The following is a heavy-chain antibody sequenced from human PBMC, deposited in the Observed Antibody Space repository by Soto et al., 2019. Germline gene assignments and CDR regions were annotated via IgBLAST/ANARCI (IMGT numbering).Heavy chain of an antibody. J-gene: IGHJ4*02. CDR3: AIADYYDRSGYLLPCGY. V-gene: IGHV1-8*01. Sequence: QVQLVQSGAEVKKPGASVKVSCKASGYTFTSYDINWVRQATGQGLEWMGWMNTNSGNTGYAQKFHGRVTMTRNTSISMAYMELSSLRSEDTAVYYCAIADYYDRSGYLLPCGYWGQGTVVTVSS. CDR2: MNTNSGNT. CDR1: GYTFTSYD. D-gene: IGHD3-22*01.